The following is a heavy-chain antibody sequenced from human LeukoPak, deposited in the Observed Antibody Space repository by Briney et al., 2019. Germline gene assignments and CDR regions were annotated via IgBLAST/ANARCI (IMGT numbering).Heavy chain of an antibody. D-gene: IGHD3-22*01. J-gene: IGHJ4*02. CDR1: GYTFTSYG. V-gene: IGHV1-18*01. CDR3: VKGPVTYYYDSSGYYDPPFDY. Sequence: ASVKVSCKASGYTFTSYGISWVRQAPGQGLEWMGWISAYNGNTNYAQKLQGRVTMTTDTSTSTAYMELRSLRSDDTAVYYCVKGPVTYYYDSSGYYDPPFDYWGQGTLVTVSS. CDR2: ISAYNGNT.